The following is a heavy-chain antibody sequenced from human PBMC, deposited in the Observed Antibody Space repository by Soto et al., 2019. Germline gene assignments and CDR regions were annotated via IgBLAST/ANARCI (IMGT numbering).Heavy chain of an antibody. CDR3: AKPIVAAGYYGMDV. CDR2: ISGSGGST. J-gene: IGHJ6*02. D-gene: IGHD6-13*01. CDR1: GFTFSSYA. V-gene: IGHV3-23*01. Sequence: GGSLRLSCAASGFTFSSYAMSWVRQAPGKGLEWVSAISGSGGSTYYADSVKGRFTISRDSSKNKLYLQMNSLRAEDTAVYYCAKPIVAAGYYGMDVWGQGTTVTVSS.